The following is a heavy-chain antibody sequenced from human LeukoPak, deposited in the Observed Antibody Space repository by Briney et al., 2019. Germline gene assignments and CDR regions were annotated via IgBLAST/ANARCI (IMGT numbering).Heavy chain of an antibody. J-gene: IGHJ4*02. D-gene: IGHD6-13*01. CDR2: IYHSGST. CDR1: GYSISSGYY. CDR3: ARDRRDGVYSSSIRGDY. V-gene: IGHV4-38-2*02. Sequence: SETLSLTCTVSGYSISSGYYWGWIRQPPGKGLEWIGNIYHSGSTYYNPSLKSRVTISVDTSKNQFSLKLSSVTAADTAVYYCARDRRDGVYSSSIRGDYWGQGTLVTVSS.